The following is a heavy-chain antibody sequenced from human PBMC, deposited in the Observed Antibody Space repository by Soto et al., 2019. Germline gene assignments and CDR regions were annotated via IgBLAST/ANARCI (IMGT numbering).Heavy chain of an antibody. CDR3: TRGGPDVATIGSFAY. J-gene: IGHJ4*02. CDR2: IHYSGATP. V-gene: IGHV1-46*01. D-gene: IGHD3-16*01. Sequence: QVQLVQSGAEVKRPGASVKVSCKASGYTFTNYYMHWVRQAPGQRLEWMGVIHYSGATPTYAQKFQGRVTMARETSTSTVYVELSSLTSEDTAVYYCTRGGPDVATIGSFAYWGQGTLVTVSS. CDR1: GYTFTNYY.